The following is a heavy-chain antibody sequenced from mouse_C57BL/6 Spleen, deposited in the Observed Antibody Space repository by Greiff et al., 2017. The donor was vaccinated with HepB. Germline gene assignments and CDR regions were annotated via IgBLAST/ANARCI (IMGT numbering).Heavy chain of an antibody. V-gene: IGHV1-64*01. CDR1: GYTFTSYW. D-gene: IGHD2-1*01. J-gene: IGHJ4*01. CDR2: IHPNSGRT. CDR3: ARVYGKVYAMDY. Sequence: QVQLQQPGAELVKPGASVKLSCKASGYTFTSYWMHWVKQRPGQGLEWIGMIHPNSGRTNYNEKFKSKATLTVDKSSSTAYMQLSSLTSEDSAVYYCARVYGKVYAMDYWGQGTSVTVSS.